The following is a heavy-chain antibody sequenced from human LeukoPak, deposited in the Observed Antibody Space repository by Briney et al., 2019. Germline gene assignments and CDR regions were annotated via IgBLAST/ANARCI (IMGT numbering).Heavy chain of an antibody. D-gene: IGHD1-26*01. Sequence: PGGSLRLSCAATGFTFSSFSMHRVRQAPGKGLEWVAVISYDGSNKYYADSVKGRFTISRDNSKNTLYLQMNSLRTEDTAVYYCAKGRVGANGYYYYGMDVWGQGTTVTVSS. CDR3: AKGRVGANGYYYYGMDV. V-gene: IGHV3-30*18. CDR2: ISYDGSNK. CDR1: GFTFSSFS. J-gene: IGHJ6*02.